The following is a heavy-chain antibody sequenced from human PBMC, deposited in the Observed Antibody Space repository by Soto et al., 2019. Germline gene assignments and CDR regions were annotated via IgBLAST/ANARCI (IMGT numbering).Heavy chain of an antibody. J-gene: IGHJ4*02. CDR3: ARRSGWYPFDY. V-gene: IGHV4-34*01. Sequence: QVQLQQWGAGLLKPSETLSLTCAVYGGSLSGYYWSWIRQPPWKGLEWIGEINHSGSTNYNPSLKSRVTISVDTSKNQFSLKLSSVTAADTAVYYCARRSGWYPFDYWGQGTLVTVSS. D-gene: IGHD6-19*01. CDR2: INHSGST. CDR1: GGSLSGYY.